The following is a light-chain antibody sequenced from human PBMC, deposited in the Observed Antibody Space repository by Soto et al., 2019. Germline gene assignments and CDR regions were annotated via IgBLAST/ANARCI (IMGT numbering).Light chain of an antibody. Sequence: ALTQPASVSGSPGQSITISCTGTSSDVGGYNYVSWYQQHPGKAPKLMIYEVSNRPSGVSNRFSGSKSGNTASPTISGLQAEDEADYYCSSYTSSSTLYVFGTGTKVTVL. CDR3: SSYTSSSTLYV. J-gene: IGLJ1*01. CDR2: EVS. V-gene: IGLV2-14*01. CDR1: SSDVGGYNY.